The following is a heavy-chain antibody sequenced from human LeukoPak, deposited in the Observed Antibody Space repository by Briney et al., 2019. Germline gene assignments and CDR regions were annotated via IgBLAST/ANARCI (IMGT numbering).Heavy chain of an antibody. CDR1: GFTFSSYE. Sequence: PGGSLRLSCAASGFTFSSYEMNWVRQAPGKGLEWVSYISSSGSTIYYADSVKGRFTISRDNAKNSLYLQMNSLRAEDTAVYYCARDQPGGSYFDYWGQGTLVTVSS. J-gene: IGHJ4*02. V-gene: IGHV3-48*03. CDR3: ARDQPGGSYFDY. CDR2: ISSSGSTI. D-gene: IGHD1-26*01.